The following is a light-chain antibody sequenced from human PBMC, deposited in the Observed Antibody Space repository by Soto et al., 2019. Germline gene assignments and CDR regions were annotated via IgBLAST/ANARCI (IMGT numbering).Light chain of an antibody. CDR3: SSYEGHNNHV. Sequence: QSALTQPPSASGSPGQSVTISCTGTSSDVGGYNYVSWYQRHPGKAPKLMIYEVSKRPSGVPDRFSGSKSGNTASLTVSGLQAEDEADYYGSSYEGHNNHVFGTGARSP. CDR1: SSDVGGYNY. V-gene: IGLV2-8*01. J-gene: IGLJ1*01. CDR2: EVS.